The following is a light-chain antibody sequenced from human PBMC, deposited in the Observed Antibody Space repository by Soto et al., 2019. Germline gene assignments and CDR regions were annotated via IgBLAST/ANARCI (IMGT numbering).Light chain of an antibody. CDR1: QSVTNNY. V-gene: IGKV3D-20*02. CDR3: QQRTNWPPRDT. CDR2: AAS. J-gene: IGKJ2*01. Sequence: EIVLTQSPGTLSLSPGERATLSCRASQSVTNNYLAWYQQKPGQAPRLLLSAASTRATGIPARFSGSGSGTDFTLTISSLQAEDVAVYYCQQRTNWPPRDTFGQETKVDIK.